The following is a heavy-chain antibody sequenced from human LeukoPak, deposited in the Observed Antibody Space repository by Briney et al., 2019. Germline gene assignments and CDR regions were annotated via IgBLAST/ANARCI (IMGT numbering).Heavy chain of an antibody. V-gene: IGHV4-59*08. J-gene: IGHJ4*02. CDR1: GGSISTYY. CDR3: ARHAADYYDSSGYQYYFDY. CDR2: IYYSGST. Sequence: SETLSLTCTVSGGSISTYYWSWIRQPPGKGLEWIGYIYYSGSTNYNPSLKSRVTISVDTSKNQFSLKLSSVTAADTAVYYCARHAADYYDSSGYQYYFDYWGQGTLVTVSS. D-gene: IGHD3-22*01.